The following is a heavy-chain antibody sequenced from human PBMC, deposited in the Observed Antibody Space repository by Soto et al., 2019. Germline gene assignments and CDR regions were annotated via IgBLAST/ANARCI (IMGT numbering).Heavy chain of an antibody. Sequence: GGSLRLSCAASGFTFNSYGMHWVRQAPGKGLEWVAVISYDGNNTYHANSVKGRFTISRDNSKNTLYLQMNSLRAEDTAVYYCAKDKGSGSYYPHWLDPWGQETLVTVS. CDR3: AKDKGSGSYYPHWLDP. V-gene: IGHV3-30*18. D-gene: IGHD3-10*01. J-gene: IGHJ5*02. CDR2: ISYDGNNT. CDR1: GFTFNSYG.